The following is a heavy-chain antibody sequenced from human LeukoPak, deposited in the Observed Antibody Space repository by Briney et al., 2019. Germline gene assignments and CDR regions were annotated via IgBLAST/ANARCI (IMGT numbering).Heavy chain of an antibody. J-gene: IGHJ6*03. CDR3: AGSYCSGGSCYSDYYYMDV. CDR2: IIPIFGTA. Sequence: ASVKVSCKASGGTFSSYAISWVRQAPGQGLEWMGGIIPIFGTANYAQKFQGRVTITADKSTSTAYMELSSLRSEDTAVYYCAGSYCSGGSCYSDYYYMDVWGKGTTVTVSS. V-gene: IGHV1-69*06. D-gene: IGHD2-15*01. CDR1: GGTFSSYA.